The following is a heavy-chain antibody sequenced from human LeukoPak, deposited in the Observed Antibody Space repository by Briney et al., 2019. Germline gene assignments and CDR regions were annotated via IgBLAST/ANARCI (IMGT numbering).Heavy chain of an antibody. V-gene: IGHV3-21*01. CDR1: GVTLSTYG. J-gene: IGHJ3*01. CDR2: ITTRSTSI. D-gene: IGHD3-22*01. CDR3: ARDGPSSGYYYGGRIFSYFDV. Sequence: GGSLRLSCAASGVTLSTYGMYWVRQAPGKGLEWVSSITTRSTSIYYADSVKGRFTISRDNAKNSLYLQMNRLRAEDTAVYYCARDGPSSGYYYGGRIFSYFDVWGQGTMVTVSA.